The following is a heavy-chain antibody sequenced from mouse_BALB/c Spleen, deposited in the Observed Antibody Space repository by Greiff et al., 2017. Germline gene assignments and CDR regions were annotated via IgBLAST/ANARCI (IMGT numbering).Heavy chain of an antibody. V-gene: IGHV1S22*01. CDR2: IYPGSGST. J-gene: IGHJ2*01. D-gene: IGHD1-1*01. Sequence: KQPGSELVRPGASVKLSCKASGYTFTSYWMHWVKQRPGQGLEWIGNIYPGSGSTNYDEKFKSKATLTVDTSSSTAYMQLSSLTSEDSAVYYCTRSGVITTVVANYFDYWGQGTTLTVSS. CDR1: GYTFTSYW. CDR3: TRSGVITTVVANYFDY.